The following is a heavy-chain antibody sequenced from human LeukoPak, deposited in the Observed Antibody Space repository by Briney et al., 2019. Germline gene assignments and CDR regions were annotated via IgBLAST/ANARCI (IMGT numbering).Heavy chain of an antibody. Sequence: PGGSLRLSCAASGFAFSSFAMGWVRQSPGKGLEWLSTINGGGNTTFYSDSVKGRFTTSRDNSKNTLYLHMDSLRPDDTATYYCTKELHVAVAVADYYYFYMDVWGRGTAVTVSS. V-gene: IGHV3-23*01. D-gene: IGHD6-19*01. CDR3: TKELHVAVAVADYYYFYMDV. J-gene: IGHJ6*03. CDR1: GFAFSSFA. CDR2: INGGGNTT.